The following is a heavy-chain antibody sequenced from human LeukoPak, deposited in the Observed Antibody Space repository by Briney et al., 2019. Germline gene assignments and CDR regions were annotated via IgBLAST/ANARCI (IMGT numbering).Heavy chain of an antibody. CDR3: ASGPWVTPFDY. CDR1: GASISSTIYY. CDR2: VFYSENT. J-gene: IGHJ4*02. D-gene: IGHD2-21*02. V-gene: IGHV4-39*07. Sequence: PSETLSLTCTVSGASISSTIYYWGWIRQPPGKGLEWIGSVFYSENTYYNPSPKSRVTISVDTSKNQFSLNLNSVTAADTAVYFCASGPWVTPFDYWGQGTLVPVPS.